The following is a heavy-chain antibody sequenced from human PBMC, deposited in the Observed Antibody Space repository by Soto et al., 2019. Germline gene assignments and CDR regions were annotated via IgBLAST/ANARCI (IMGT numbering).Heavy chain of an antibody. J-gene: IGHJ3*02. CDR2: IIPIFGTA. CDR1: GGTFSSYA. CDR3: ARGGVWFGFDAFDI. D-gene: IGHD3-10*01. Sequence: SVKVSCKASGGTFSSYAISWVRQAPGQGLEWMGGIIPIFGTANYAQKFQGRVTITADESTSTAYMELSSLRSEDTAVYYCARGGVWFGFDAFDIWGQGTMVTVSS. V-gene: IGHV1-69*13.